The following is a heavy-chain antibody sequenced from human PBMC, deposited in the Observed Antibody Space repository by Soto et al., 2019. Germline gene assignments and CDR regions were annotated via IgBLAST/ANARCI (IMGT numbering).Heavy chain of an antibody. V-gene: IGHV3-33*05. CDR3: ARWGTTGGLDV. Sequence: QVQLVESGGGVVQPGTSLRLSCVGSGFTFRSYVIHWVRQAPGKGLEWVALTSNDGSNNFYGDSVKSRFTISRDNSRNTVELQMDSLRLEDTALYYCARWGTTGGLDVWGQGTLVSVSS. CDR1: GFTFRSYV. D-gene: IGHD3-16*01. CDR2: TSNDGSNN. J-gene: IGHJ4*02.